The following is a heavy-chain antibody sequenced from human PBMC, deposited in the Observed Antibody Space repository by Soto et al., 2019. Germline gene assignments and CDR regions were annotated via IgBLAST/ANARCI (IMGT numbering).Heavy chain of an antibody. D-gene: IGHD1-26*01. CDR3: ARDGGVGATEMDV. J-gene: IGHJ6*02. V-gene: IGHV3-30-3*01. Sequence: QVQLVESGGGVVQPGRSLRLSCAASGFTFSSYAMHWVRQAPGKGLEWVAVISYDGSNKYYADSVKGRFTISRDNSKNTLYLQMNSLRAEDTAVYYCARDGGVGATEMDVWGQGTTVTVSS. CDR1: GFTFSSYA. CDR2: ISYDGSNK.